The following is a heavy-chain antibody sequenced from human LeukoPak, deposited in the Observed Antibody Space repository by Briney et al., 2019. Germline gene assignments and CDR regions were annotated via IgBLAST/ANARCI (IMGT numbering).Heavy chain of an antibody. CDR3: ASTRITIFGVVIPFDY. CDR1: GFTVSSNY. Sequence: GGSLRLSCAASGFTVSSNYMSWVRQAPGKGLEWVSVIYSGGSTYYADSVKGRFTISRDNVKNSLYLQMNSLRAEDTAVYYCASTRITIFGVVIPFDYWGQGTLVTVSS. D-gene: IGHD3-3*01. J-gene: IGHJ4*02. V-gene: IGHV3-53*01. CDR2: IYSGGST.